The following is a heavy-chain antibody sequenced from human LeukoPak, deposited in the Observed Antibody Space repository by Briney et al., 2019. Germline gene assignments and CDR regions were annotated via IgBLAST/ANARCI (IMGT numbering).Heavy chain of an antibody. J-gene: IGHJ4*02. CDR1: GGTFSSYA. CDR2: IIPIFGTA. CDR3: ATGGKDGYNSDY. V-gene: IGHV1-69*06. Sequence: GASVKVSCKASGGTFSSYAISWVRQAPGQGLEWMGGIIPIFGTANYAQKFQGRVTITADKSTSTAYMELSSLRSEDTAVYYCATGGKDGYNSDYWGQGTLVTVSS. D-gene: IGHD5-24*01.